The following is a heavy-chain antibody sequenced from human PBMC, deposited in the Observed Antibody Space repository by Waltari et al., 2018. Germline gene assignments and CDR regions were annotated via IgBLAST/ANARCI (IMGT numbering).Heavy chain of an antibody. CDR1: GGSISSYY. CDR3: ARGGSNSGWYGFDY. Sequence: QVQLQESGPGLVRPSETLSLTCTVSGGSISSYYWSWIRQPAGKGLEWIGRIYTTGSTRFNPSLKSRVTMSVDTSKNHLSLKLTSVTAADTAVYYCARGGSNSGWYGFDYWGQGTLVTVSS. CDR2: IYTTGST. V-gene: IGHV4-4*07. D-gene: IGHD6-19*01. J-gene: IGHJ4*02.